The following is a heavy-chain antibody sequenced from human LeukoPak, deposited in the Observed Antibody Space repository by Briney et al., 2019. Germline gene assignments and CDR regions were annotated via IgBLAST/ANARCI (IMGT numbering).Heavy chain of an antibody. V-gene: IGHV1-69*05. CDR2: IIPIFGTA. Sequence: SVKVSCKASGGTFSSYAISRVRQAPGQGLEWMGGIIPIFGTANYAQKFQGRVTITTDESTSTAYMELSSLRSEDTAVYYCARDRAGWFDPWGQGTLVTVSS. J-gene: IGHJ5*02. D-gene: IGHD3-10*01. CDR1: GGTFSSYA. CDR3: ARDRAGWFDP.